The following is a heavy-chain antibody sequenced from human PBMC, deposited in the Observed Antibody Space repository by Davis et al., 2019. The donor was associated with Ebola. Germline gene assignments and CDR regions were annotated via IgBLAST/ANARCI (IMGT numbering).Heavy chain of an antibody. CDR3: ASLRRTITGMDDGFDI. Sequence: GESLKISCKDSGDSFSSHWIGWVRQMPGKGLEWMGIIYTGDSDTRYNPSFRGQVTISADKSMKTAYLQWSSLKASDTAMYFCASLRRTITGMDDGFDIWGQGTMVIVSS. CDR1: GDSFSSHW. J-gene: IGHJ3*02. CDR2: IYTGDSDT. D-gene: IGHD1-20*01. V-gene: IGHV5-51*01.